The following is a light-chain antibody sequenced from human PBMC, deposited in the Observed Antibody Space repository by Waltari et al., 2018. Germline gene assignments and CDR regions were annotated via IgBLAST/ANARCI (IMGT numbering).Light chain of an antibody. Sequence: QSVLTQPPSVSEAPRQRVTISCSGSSSHIGNNAVHWYQQLPGKAPKLLIYYDDLLPSGVADRFSGSKSGTSASLAISGLQSEDEADYYCAAWDDSLSADVVFGGGTKLTVL. J-gene: IGLJ2*01. CDR1: SSHIGNNA. V-gene: IGLV1-36*01. CDR2: YDD. CDR3: AAWDDSLSADVV.